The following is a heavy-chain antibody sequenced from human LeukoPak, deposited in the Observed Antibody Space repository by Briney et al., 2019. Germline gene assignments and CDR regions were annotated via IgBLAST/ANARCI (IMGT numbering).Heavy chain of an antibody. Sequence: GGSLRLSCAASGFTFSTYNMNWVRQAPGKGLEWVSVIYSGGSTYYADSVKGRFTISRDNSKNTLYLQMNSLRAEDTAVYYCARGSSGGAWGQGTLVTVSS. CDR3: ARGSSGGA. J-gene: IGHJ4*02. CDR1: GFTFSTYN. CDR2: IYSGGST. D-gene: IGHD3-22*01. V-gene: IGHV3-53*01.